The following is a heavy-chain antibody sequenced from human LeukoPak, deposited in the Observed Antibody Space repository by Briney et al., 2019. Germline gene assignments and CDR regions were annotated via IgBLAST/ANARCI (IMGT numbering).Heavy chain of an antibody. CDR3: ARVPAPWSGYLIYFDY. J-gene: IGHJ4*02. Sequence: ASVKVSCKASGYTFTGYYMHWVRQAPGQGLEWMGWINPNSGGTNYAQKFQGRVTMTRDTSISTAYMELSRLRSDDTAVYYCARVPAPWSGYLIYFDYWGQGTLVTVSS. D-gene: IGHD3-3*01. CDR2: INPNSGGT. V-gene: IGHV1-2*02. CDR1: GYTFTGYY.